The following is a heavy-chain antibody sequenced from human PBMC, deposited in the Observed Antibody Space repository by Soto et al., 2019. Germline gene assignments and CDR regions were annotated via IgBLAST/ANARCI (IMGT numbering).Heavy chain of an antibody. Sequence: QVQLVQSGVEVKKPGASVKVSCKASGYTFTTYGISWVRQAPGQGLEWMGWISPYDGDTNYADPLQGRVTLTTDTSTTTAYMELRSLRSDDTAMYYCARDHGGSYQADSFDPWGQGTLVIVSS. V-gene: IGHV1-18*01. CDR1: GYTFTTYG. CDR2: ISPYDGDT. D-gene: IGHD1-26*01. CDR3: ARDHGGSYQADSFDP. J-gene: IGHJ5*02.